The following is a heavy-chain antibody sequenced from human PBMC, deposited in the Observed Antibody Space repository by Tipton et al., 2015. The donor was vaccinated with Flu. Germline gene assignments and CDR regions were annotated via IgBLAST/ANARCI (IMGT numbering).Heavy chain of an antibody. J-gene: IGHJ4*02. CDR1: GGSISSYY. Sequence: TLSLTCTVSGGSISSYYWSWIRQPAGKGLEWIGRIYTSGSTNYNPSLKSRVTMSVDTSKNQFSLKLRSVTAADTAVYYCAGIAVAGIFDYWGQRTLVTVSS. V-gene: IGHV4-4*07. D-gene: IGHD6-19*01. CDR3: AGIAVAGIFDY. CDR2: IYTSGST.